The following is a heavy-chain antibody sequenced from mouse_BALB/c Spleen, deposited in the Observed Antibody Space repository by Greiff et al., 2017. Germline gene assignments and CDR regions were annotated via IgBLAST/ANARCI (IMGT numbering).Heavy chain of an antibody. J-gene: IGHJ2*01. Sequence: VQLQQSGAELAKPGASVKMSCKASGYTFTSYWMHWVKQRPGQGLEWIGYINPSTGYTEYNQKFKDKATLTADKSSSTAYMQLSSLTSEDSAVYYCARWGITTVWGQGTTLTVSS. D-gene: IGHD1-1*01. CDR2: INPSTGYT. CDR1: GYTFTSYW. CDR3: ARWGITTV. V-gene: IGHV1-7*01.